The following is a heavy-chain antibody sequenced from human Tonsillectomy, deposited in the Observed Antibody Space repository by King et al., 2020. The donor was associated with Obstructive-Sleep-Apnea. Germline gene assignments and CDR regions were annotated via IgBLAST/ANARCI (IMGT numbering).Heavy chain of an antibody. D-gene: IGHD6-13*01. CDR3: ARELASGTNWFDP. CDR1: GCSISSGTYY. V-gene: IGHV4-39*07. CDR2: IYYSGTT. J-gene: IGHJ5*02. Sequence: QLQESGPGLVKPSDTLSLTCTVSGCSISSGTYYWGRIRQPPGKGLDWIGNIYYSGTTYYNPSLNSRVTISLHMSKNSFSLKMTSVTAADTAVYYCARELASGTNWFDPWGQGTLVTVSS.